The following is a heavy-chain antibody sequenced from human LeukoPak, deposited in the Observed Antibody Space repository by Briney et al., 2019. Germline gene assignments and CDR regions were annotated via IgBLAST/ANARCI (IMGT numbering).Heavy chain of an antibody. J-gene: IGHJ4*02. Sequence: PSETLSLTCTVSGGSISSSSYYWGWIRQPPGKGLEWIGSIYYSGSTYYNPSLKSRATISVDTSKNQFSLKLSSVTAADTAVYYCARHYDGGPKLRMDYWGQGTLVTVSS. CDR3: ARHYDGGPKLRMDY. D-gene: IGHD2-15*01. CDR2: IYYSGST. V-gene: IGHV4-39*01. CDR1: GGSISSSSYY.